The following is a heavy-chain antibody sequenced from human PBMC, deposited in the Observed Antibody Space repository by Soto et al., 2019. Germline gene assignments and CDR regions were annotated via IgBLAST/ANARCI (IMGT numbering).Heavy chain of an antibody. CDR3: ARDPDVAGLMDAFGFDY. J-gene: IGHJ4*02. D-gene: IGHD6-19*01. Sequence: SVKVSCKASGGTFSSYTISWVRQAPGQGLEWMGRIIPILGIANYAQKFQGRVTITADKSTSTAYMELSSLRSEDTAVYYRARDPDVAGLMDAFGFDYWGQGTLVTVSS. CDR2: IIPILGIA. CDR1: GGTFSSYT. V-gene: IGHV1-69*04.